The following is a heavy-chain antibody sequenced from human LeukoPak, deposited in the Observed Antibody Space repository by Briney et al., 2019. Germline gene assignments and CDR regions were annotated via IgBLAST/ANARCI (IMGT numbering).Heavy chain of an antibody. V-gene: IGHV1-2*02. CDR1: GYTFTGYY. J-gene: IGHJ4*02. CDR3: AGSEEMATISNVVAEEVNTLSY. D-gene: IGHD5-24*01. CDR2: INPNSGGT. Sequence: ASVKVSCKASGYTFTGYYMHWVRQAPGQGLEWMGWINPNSGGTNYAQKFPGRVTMTRDTSISTAYMELSRLRSDDTAVYYCAGSEEMATISNVVAEEVNTLSYWGQGTLVTVSS.